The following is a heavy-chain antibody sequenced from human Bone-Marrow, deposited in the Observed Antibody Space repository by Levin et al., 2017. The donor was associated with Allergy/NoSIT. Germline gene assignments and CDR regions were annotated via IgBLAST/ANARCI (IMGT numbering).Heavy chain of an antibody. D-gene: IGHD1-14*01. V-gene: IGHV4-39*07. CDR2: IYYSGST. CDR3: ARDPAVRTRNYYYDYGMDV. CDR1: GGSISSSSYY. Sequence: SETLSLTCTVSGGSISSSSYYWGWIRQPPGKGLEWIGSIYYSGSTYYNPSLKSRVTISVDTSKNQFSLKLSSVTAADTAVYYCARDPAVRTRNYYYDYGMDVWGQGTTVTVSS. J-gene: IGHJ6*02.